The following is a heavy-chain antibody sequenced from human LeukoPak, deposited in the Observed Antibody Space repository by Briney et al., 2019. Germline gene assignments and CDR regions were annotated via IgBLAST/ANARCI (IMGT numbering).Heavy chain of an antibody. V-gene: IGHV3-7*01. CDR3: AKPLMRDRWFGES. CDR2: IKKDGSEN. J-gene: IGHJ5*02. CDR1: GFTFSSYW. D-gene: IGHD3-10*01. Sequence: GGSLRLSCAASGFTFSSYWMSWVRQAPGKGLEWVANIKKDGSENYYVDSVKGRFTISRDNAKKSLYLQMNSLRAEDTAMYYCAKPLMRDRWFGESWGQGTLVTVSS.